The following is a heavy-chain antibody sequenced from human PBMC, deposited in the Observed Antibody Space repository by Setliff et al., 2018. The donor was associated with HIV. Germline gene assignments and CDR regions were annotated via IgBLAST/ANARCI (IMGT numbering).Heavy chain of an antibody. CDR3: ARIGWYDNYFDS. CDR2: MNPSDGEA. CDR1: AYKFNNYY. Sequence: ASVKVSCKAYAYKFNNYYYHWVRQAPGQGLEWMAIMNPSDGEANYAQKFQGRLTVNRDRSTTTVHMELSSLTSDDTAVYFCARIGWYDNYFDSWGQGSLVTVSS. V-gene: IGHV1-46*02. D-gene: IGHD3-3*01. J-gene: IGHJ1*01.